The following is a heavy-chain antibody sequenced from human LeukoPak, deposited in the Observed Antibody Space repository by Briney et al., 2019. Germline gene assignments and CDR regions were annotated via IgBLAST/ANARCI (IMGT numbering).Heavy chain of an antibody. CDR1: GGSISNYY. J-gene: IGHJ4*02. Sequence: SETLSLSYTVSGGSISNYYWNWIRQPPGKGLEWIGYIYNSGSINYNPSLKSRVNISVDTSKNQFSLRLTSVSAADTAVYYCARGFDSKSTYFDYWGQGTLLTVSS. D-gene: IGHD5-12*01. V-gene: IGHV4-59*01. CDR2: IYNSGSI. CDR3: ARGFDSKSTYFDY.